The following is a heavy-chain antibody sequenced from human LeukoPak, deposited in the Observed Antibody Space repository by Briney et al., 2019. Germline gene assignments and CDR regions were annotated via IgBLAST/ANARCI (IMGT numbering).Heavy chain of an antibody. CDR2: IYYSGTT. V-gene: IGHV4-59*01. J-gene: IGHJ5*02. CDR3: ARVSSGWSWFDP. Sequence: SETLSLTCTVSGGPISDYYWSWIRQPPGKGLEWIGYIYYSGTTNYNPSLKSRVTISVDTSKNQFSLKLRSVTAADTAVYYCARVSSGWSWFDPWGQGTLVTVSS. CDR1: GGPISDYY. D-gene: IGHD6-13*01.